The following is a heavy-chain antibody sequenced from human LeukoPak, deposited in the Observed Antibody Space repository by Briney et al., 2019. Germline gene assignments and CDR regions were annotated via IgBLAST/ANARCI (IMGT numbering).Heavy chain of an antibody. J-gene: IGHJ6*03. D-gene: IGHD5-18*01. CDR3: ARDMKRYSYGYVSYYYYMDV. CDR1: GYTFTSYY. V-gene: IGHV1-46*01. Sequence: ASVKVSCKASGYTFTSYYMHWVRQAPGQGLEWMGIINPSGGSTSYAQKFQGRVTMTRDTSTSTVYMELSSLRSEGTAVYYCARDMKRYSYGYVSYYYYMDVWGKGTTVTISS. CDR2: INPSGGST.